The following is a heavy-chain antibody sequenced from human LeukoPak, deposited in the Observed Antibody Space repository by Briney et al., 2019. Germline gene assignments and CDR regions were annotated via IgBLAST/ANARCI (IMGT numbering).Heavy chain of an antibody. D-gene: IGHD4-17*01. Sequence: GGSLRLSCAASGFTFSIYNMNGVRQAPGKGLEWVSSISSSSSYIYYADSVKGRFTISRDNAKNSLYLQMNSLRAEDTAVYYCARLTTTVTTPFDYWGQGTLVTVSS. V-gene: IGHV3-21*01. CDR3: ARLTTTVTTPFDY. CDR1: GFTFSIYN. J-gene: IGHJ4*02. CDR2: ISSSSSYI.